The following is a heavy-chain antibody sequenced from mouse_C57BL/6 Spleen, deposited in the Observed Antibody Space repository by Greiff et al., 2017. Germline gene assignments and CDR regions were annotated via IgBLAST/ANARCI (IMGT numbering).Heavy chain of an antibody. Sequence: VQLQQSGAELVRPGASVKLSCTASGFNIKDYYMHWVKQRPEQGLEWIGRIDPEDGDTEYAPKFQGKATMTADTSSNTAYLQLSSLTSEDTAVYYCTSLWLRRDYFDYWGQGTTLTVSS. CDR1: GFNIKDYY. J-gene: IGHJ2*01. CDR3: TSLWLRRDYFDY. D-gene: IGHD2-2*01. CDR2: IDPEDGDT. V-gene: IGHV14-1*01.